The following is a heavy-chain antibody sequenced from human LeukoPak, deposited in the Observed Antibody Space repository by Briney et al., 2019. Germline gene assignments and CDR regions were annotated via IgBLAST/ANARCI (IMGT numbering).Heavy chain of an antibody. V-gene: IGHV3-30*03. CDR2: ISYDGSNK. Sequence: GGSLRLSCAASGFTFSSYGMHWVRQAPGKGLEWVAVISYDGSNKYYADSVKGRFTISRDNSKNTLYLQMNSLRAEDTAVYYCTTAPFGHYYYGMDVWGQGTTVTVSS. CDR3: TTAPFGHYYYGMDV. J-gene: IGHJ6*02. CDR1: GFTFSSYG. D-gene: IGHD3-3*01.